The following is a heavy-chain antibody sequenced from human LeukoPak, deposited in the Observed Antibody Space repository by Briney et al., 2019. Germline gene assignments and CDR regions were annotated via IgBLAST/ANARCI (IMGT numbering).Heavy chain of an antibody. D-gene: IGHD6-19*01. V-gene: IGHV3-23*01. CDR1: GFNFGSYS. Sequence: GGSLRLSCAASGFNFGSYSMTWVRQAPGKGLEWVSVISADSATTFYADSVKGRFTISRDNAKNTVFLQMSSLRAEDTALYYCARGQARLSWFDPWGQGTLVTVSS. J-gene: IGHJ5*02. CDR2: ISADSATT. CDR3: ARGQARLSWFDP.